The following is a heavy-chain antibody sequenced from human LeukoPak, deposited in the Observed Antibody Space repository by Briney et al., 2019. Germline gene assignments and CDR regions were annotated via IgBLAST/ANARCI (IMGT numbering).Heavy chain of an antibody. V-gene: IGHV4-30-2*01. CDR1: GGSISSGGYS. J-gene: IGHJ4*02. Sequence: SETLSLTCAVSGGSISSGGYSWSWIRQPPGKGLEWIGYIYHSGSTYYNPSLKSRVTISVDRSKNQFSLELSSVTAADTAVYYCARDNSGSYYSFDYWGQGTLVTVSS. CDR2: IYHSGST. D-gene: IGHD1-26*01. CDR3: ARDNSGSYYSFDY.